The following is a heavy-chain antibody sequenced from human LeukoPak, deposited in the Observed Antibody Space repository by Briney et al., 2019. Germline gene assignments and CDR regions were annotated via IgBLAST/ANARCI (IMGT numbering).Heavy chain of an antibody. CDR2: IYYSGST. D-gene: IGHD1-26*01. CDR1: GGSISSGDYY. V-gene: IGHV4-30-4*08. J-gene: IGHJ4*02. CDR3: ARGGSGSYYVGPFDY. Sequence: PSQTLSLTCTVSGGSISSGDYYWSWIRQPPGKGLEWIGYIYYSGSTYYNPSLKSRVTISVDTSKNQFSLKLSSVTAADTAVYYCARGGSGSYYVGPFDYWGQGTLLTVSS.